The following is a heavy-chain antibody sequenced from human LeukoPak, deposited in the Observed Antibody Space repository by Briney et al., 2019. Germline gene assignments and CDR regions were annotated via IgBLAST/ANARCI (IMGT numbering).Heavy chain of an antibody. J-gene: IGHJ4*02. V-gene: IGHV3-48*02. CDR1: GFTFSSSG. CDR3: ARKMAL. D-gene: IGHD5-24*01. Sequence: GGSLRLSCAASGFTFSSSGMNWVRQTPGKGLEWVSYIDGSSRSIYYSDSVKGRFTVSRDNAKNSLSLQMNSLRDEDTAMYFCARKMALWGQGTLVTVSS. CDR2: IDGSSRSI.